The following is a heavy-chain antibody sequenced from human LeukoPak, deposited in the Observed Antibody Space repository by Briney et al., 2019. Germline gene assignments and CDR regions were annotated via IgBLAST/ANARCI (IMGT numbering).Heavy chain of an antibody. Sequence: SETLSLTCAVSGGSISSSNWWSWVRQPPGKGLEWIGEIYHSGSTNYNPSLKSRVTMSVDTSKNQFSLKLSSVTAADTAVYYCARDDSSALDAFDIWGQGTMVTVSS. V-gene: IGHV4-4*02. CDR1: GGSISSSNW. D-gene: IGHD3-22*01. J-gene: IGHJ3*02. CDR2: IYHSGST. CDR3: ARDDSSALDAFDI.